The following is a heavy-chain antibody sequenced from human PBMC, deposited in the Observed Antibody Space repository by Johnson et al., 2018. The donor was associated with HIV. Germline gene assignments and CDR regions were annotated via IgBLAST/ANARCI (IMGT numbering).Heavy chain of an antibody. CDR1: GFIFSTYG. CDR3: ARDKFTGRQWLSYDDAFDI. D-gene: IGHD6-19*01. CDR2: IWYDGSNE. Sequence: QVQLVESGGGVVQPGRSVRLYCAASGFIFSTYGMHWVRQAPGKGLEWVAVIWYDGSNEHYADSVKGRFTISRDNSKNTLYLQMNSLRAEDTAVYYCARDKFTGRQWLSYDDAFDIWGQGTMVTVSS. J-gene: IGHJ3*02. V-gene: IGHV3-33*01.